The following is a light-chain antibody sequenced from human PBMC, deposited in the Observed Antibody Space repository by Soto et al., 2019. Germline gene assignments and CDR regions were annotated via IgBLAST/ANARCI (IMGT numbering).Light chain of an antibody. J-gene: IGKJ2*01. CDR3: QKDNNWPHT. V-gene: IGKV3-15*01. Sequence: EVVMTQSPTTLSVSPGERVTLSCRASQTISNNLAWYRKKPGQAPSLLIYGISTMATGLPARFSGSGSGTEFTLTISSLQSYDFALYYCQKDNNWPHTFGQGTKLEIK. CDR2: GIS. CDR1: QTISNN.